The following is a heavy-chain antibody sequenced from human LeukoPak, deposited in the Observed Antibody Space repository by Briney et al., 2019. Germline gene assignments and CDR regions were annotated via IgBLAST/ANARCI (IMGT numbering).Heavy chain of an antibody. CDR2: ISYDGSNK. Sequence: GGSLRLSCAASGFTFSSYAMHWVRQAPGKGLEWVAVISYDGSNKYYADSVKGRFTISRDNSKNTLYLQMNSLRAEDTAVYYCAKDIGWGSYRRTEAFDIWGQGTMVTVSS. V-gene: IGHV3-30-3*01. CDR3: AKDIGWGSYRRTEAFDI. J-gene: IGHJ3*02. CDR1: GFTFSSYA. D-gene: IGHD3-16*02.